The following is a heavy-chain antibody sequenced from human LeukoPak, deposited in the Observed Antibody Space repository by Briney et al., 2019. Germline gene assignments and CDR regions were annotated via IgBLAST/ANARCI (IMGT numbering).Heavy chain of an antibody. J-gene: IGHJ6*02. D-gene: IGHD2-15*01. CDR3: ARGVLGYCSGGSCYPSYYGMDV. CDR1: GGSFSGYY. CDR2: INHSGST. Sequence: SSETLSLTCAVYGGSFSGYYWSWIRQPPGKGLEWIGEINHSGSTNYNPSLKSRVTISVDTSKNQFSLKLSSVTAADTAVYYCARGVLGYCSGGSCYPSYYGMDVWGQGTTVTVSS. V-gene: IGHV4-34*01.